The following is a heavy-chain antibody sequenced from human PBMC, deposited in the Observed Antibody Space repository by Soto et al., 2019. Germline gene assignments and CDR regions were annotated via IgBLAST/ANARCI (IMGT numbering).Heavy chain of an antibody. V-gene: IGHV4-30-4*01. CDR1: GGSISSGDYY. CDR2: IYYSGST. Sequence: QVQLQESGPGLVKPSQTLSLTCTVSGGSISSGDYYWSWIRQPPGKGLEWIGYIYYSGSTYYNPSLKSRVTISVDTSKNQFSLKLSSVTAADTAVYYCARESGGWFGELSSRSYFDYWGQGTLVTVSS. D-gene: IGHD3-10*01. CDR3: ARESGGWFGELSSRSYFDY. J-gene: IGHJ4*02.